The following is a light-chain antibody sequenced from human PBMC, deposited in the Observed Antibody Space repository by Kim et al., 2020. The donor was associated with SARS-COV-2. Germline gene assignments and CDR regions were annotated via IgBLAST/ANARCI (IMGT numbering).Light chain of an antibody. CDR1: QGVSSK. Sequence: EIVMTQSPGTLSVSPGERATLSCRASQGVSSKLAWYQQKPGQAPRLLIYGASTRATGIPARFSGSGSGTEFTLTISSLQSEDFAVYYCQQYYNWPPYTFGQGTKLEI. V-gene: IGKV3-15*01. CDR2: GAS. CDR3: QQYYNWPPYT. J-gene: IGKJ2*01.